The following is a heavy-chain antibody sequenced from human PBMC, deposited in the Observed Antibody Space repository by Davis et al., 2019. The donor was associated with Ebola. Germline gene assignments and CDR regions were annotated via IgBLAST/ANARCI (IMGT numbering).Heavy chain of an antibody. CDR2: VDSDGITT. J-gene: IGHJ4*02. CDR3: AKNMVSYTSGRDPLLDY. Sequence: GESLKISCAASGFTFRGFWMHWVRQAPGKGLVWVSRVDSDGITTNYADSVKGRFTISRDNAKNSLFLQMNSLRAEDTALYYCAKNMVSYTSGRDPLLDYWGRGTLVTVS. CDR1: GFTFRGFW. V-gene: IGHV3-74*01. D-gene: IGHD3-10*01.